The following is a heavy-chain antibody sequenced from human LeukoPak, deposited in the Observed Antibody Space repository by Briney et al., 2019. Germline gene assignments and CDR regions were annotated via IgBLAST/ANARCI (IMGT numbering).Heavy chain of an antibody. CDR1: GFTFSSYA. J-gene: IGHJ4*02. V-gene: IGHV3-64*01. CDR2: ISSNGGST. CDR3: ATSPREWELPAFDY. D-gene: IGHD1-26*01. Sequence: PGGSLRLSCAASGFTFSSYAMHWVRQAPGKGLEYVSAISSNGGSTYYANSVKGRFTISRDNSKNTLYLQVGSLRAEDMAVYYCATSPREWELPAFDYWGQGTLVTVSS.